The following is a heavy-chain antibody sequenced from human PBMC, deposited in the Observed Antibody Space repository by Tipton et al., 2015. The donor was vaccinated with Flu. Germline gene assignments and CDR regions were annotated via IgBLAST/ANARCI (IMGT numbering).Heavy chain of an antibody. Sequence: TLSLTCALYGGSFSGYYWSWIRQSPGKGLEWIGEINHSGSTNYNPSLKSRVAISVDTSKKQLSLNLSSVTAADTAVYYCARFSVRGESDYWGQGTLVTVSS. CDR1: GGSFSGYY. CDR3: ARFSVRGESDY. D-gene: IGHD3-10*01. CDR2: INHSGST. V-gene: IGHV4-34*01. J-gene: IGHJ4*02.